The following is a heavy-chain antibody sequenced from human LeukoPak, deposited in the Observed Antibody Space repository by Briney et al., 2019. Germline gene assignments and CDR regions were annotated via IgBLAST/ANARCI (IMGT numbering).Heavy chain of an antibody. CDR3: ARLYPRYYDFWSGPTGWFDP. CDR1: GGSISNYY. Sequence: PSETLSLTCTVSGGSISNYYWSWIRQPPGKGLEWIGYIYYSGSTNYNPSLKSRVTISVDTSKNQFSLKLSSVTAADTAVYYCARLYPRYYDFWSGPTGWFDPWGQGTLVTVSS. D-gene: IGHD3-3*01. J-gene: IGHJ5*02. V-gene: IGHV4-59*12. CDR2: IYYSGST.